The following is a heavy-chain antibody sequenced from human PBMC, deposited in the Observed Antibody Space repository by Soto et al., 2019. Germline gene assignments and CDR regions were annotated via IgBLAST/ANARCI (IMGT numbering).Heavy chain of an antibody. J-gene: IGHJ6*02. Sequence: PGEPLRIWCPAAGVTFSSYDMHWVRQPTGKGLEWVSAIGAADDPYYLGSVKGRFTISRENAKNSLYLQMNSLRAEDTAVYYCARAYSGRLPRRADYYFAMDVWGQGTTVTFSS. CDR2: IGAADDP. CDR1: GVTFSSYD. D-gene: IGHD2-15*01. V-gene: IGHV3-13*05. CDR3: ARAYSGRLPRRADYYFAMDV.